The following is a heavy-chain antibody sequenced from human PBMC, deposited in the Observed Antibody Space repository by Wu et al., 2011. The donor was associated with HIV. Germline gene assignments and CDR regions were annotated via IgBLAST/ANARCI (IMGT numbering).Heavy chain of an antibody. V-gene: IGHV1-2*02. CDR3: ASHVVSHNGWDSRAFCVY. J-gene: IGHJ4*02. D-gene: IGHD3-22*01. CDR1: GYSFTVYY. CDR2: IYPNSGGT. Sequence: QVQLVQSGAEVKKPGASVKVSCKASGYSFTVYYMHWVRQAPGQGLEWVGWIYPNSGGTKYAQKFQGRVTMTRDTSISTAYMELSRLRSDDTAVYYCASHVVSHNGWDSRAFCVYWGQGTLVTVSS.